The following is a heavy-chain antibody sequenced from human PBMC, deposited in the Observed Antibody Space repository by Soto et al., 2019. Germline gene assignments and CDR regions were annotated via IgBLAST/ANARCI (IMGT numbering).Heavy chain of an antibody. CDR2: IYSDGST. Sequence: EVQLVVSGGGLVQPGGSLRLSCAASGFTVSSNFMSWVRQAPGKGLEWVSIIYSDGSTYYADSVKGRFTISRDNSKNTLYLQMNSLRADDTAVYYCASRRHPYGAYDYWGQGSLVTVSS. D-gene: IGHD4-17*01. J-gene: IGHJ4*02. V-gene: IGHV3-66*01. CDR3: ASRRHPYGAYDY. CDR1: GFTVSSNF.